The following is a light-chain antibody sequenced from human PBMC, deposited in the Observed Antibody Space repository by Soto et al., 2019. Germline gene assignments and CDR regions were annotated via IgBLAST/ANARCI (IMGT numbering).Light chain of an antibody. CDR3: QQYYRSWT. CDR2: DTS. V-gene: IGKV1-5*01. Sequence: DIQMTQSPSTLPASVGDRVTISCRASQSVEVWLAWYQQRPGKAPKLLISDTSILESGVPSRFSGSGSGTEFTLTISTLQPDDFATYFFQQYYRSWTFGQGTKVEIK. J-gene: IGKJ1*01. CDR1: QSVEVW.